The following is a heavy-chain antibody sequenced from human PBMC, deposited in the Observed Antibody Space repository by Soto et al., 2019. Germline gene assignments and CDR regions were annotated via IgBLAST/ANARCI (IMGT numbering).Heavy chain of an antibody. CDR2: IYYSGST. Sequence: SLTCSVAGGCICSYSWSWIRKRPGKGLEWIGYIYYSGSTNYNPSLKSRVTISVDTSKNQFSLELSSVTAADTAVYYCARGLISGSHYSGGWYDFDSWGQGTQVPVSS. V-gene: IGHV4-59*12. CDR3: ARGLISGSHYSGGWYDFDS. D-gene: IGHD1-26*01. J-gene: IGHJ4*02. CDR1: GGCICSYS.